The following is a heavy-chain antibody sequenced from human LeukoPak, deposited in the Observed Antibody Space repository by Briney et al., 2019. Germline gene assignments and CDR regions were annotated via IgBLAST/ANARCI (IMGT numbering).Heavy chain of an antibody. CDR2: IASDGSST. D-gene: IGHD3-3*01. V-gene: IGHV3-74*01. CDR3: AKDLGGSGDFWSGYYDYYFYGMDV. CDR1: GFTFSSYW. J-gene: IGHJ6*02. Sequence: GGSLRLSCAASGFTFSSYWMNWVRQAPGKGLVWVSRIASDGSSTTYADSVKGRFSISRDNAKNTLYLQMISLRAEDAAVYYCAKDLGGSGDFWSGYYDYYFYGMDVWGQGTTVTVSS.